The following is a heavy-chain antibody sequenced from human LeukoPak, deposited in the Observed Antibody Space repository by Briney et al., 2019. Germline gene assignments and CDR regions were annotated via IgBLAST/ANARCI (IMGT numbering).Heavy chain of an antibody. CDR1: GFTVSSNY. D-gene: IGHD6-13*01. CDR3: ARGRQQLAQIDY. Sequence: GGSLRLSCAASGFTVSSNYMSWVRQAPGKGLEWVSVIYSGGSTYYADSVKGRFTISRDNSKNTLYLQMNSLRAEDTAVYYCARGRQQLAQIDYWGQGTLVTVSS. V-gene: IGHV3-53*01. CDR2: IYSGGST. J-gene: IGHJ4*02.